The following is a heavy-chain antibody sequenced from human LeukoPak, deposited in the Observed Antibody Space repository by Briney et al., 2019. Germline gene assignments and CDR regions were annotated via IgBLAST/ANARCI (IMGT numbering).Heavy chain of an antibody. Sequence: AGGSLRLSCAASDLTVTSNYMSWVRQAPGKGLQWVSVIYPGGDIYYADSVKGRFIISRDNSKNSLYLQMNSLRAEDTAVYYCAELGITMIGGVWGKGTTVTISS. D-gene: IGHD3-10*02. CDR3: AELGITMIGGV. V-gene: IGHV3-53*01. CDR2: IYPGGDI. CDR1: DLTVTSNY. J-gene: IGHJ6*04.